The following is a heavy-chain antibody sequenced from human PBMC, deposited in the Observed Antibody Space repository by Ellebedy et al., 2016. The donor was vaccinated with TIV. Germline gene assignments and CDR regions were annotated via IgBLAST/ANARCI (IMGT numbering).Heavy chain of an antibody. CDR3: ARDLVGVGPAFDV. Sequence: GESLKISCTASGFTFSNNAMSWVRQAPGKGLEWISAITNSGTSTYYADSVKGRFTISRDNSKDTLYLQMNSLRAEDTAIYYCARDLVGVGPAFDVWGQGTMVTVSS. V-gene: IGHV3-23*01. CDR2: ITNSGTST. J-gene: IGHJ3*01. CDR1: GFTFSNNA. D-gene: IGHD2-8*02.